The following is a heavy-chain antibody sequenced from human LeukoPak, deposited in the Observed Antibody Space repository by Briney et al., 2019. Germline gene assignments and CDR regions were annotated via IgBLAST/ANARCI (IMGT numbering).Heavy chain of an antibody. V-gene: IGHV3-21*06. CDR3: ARGAPYGGYYFDY. CDR2: IFPSGGEI. CDR1: GFTFSTFA. D-gene: IGHD4-23*01. Sequence: GGSLRLSCAASGFTFSTFAMIWVRQPPGKGLEWVSSIFPSGGEIHYADSVKGRFTISRDNAKNSLYLQMNSLRAEDTAVYYCARGAPYGGYYFDYWGQGTLVTVSS. J-gene: IGHJ4*02.